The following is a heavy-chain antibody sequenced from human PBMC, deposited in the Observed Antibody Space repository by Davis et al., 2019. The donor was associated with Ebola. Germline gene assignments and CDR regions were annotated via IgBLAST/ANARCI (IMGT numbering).Heavy chain of an antibody. J-gene: IGHJ5*02. D-gene: IGHD6-19*01. Sequence: FTISRDNAKNSLYLQMNSLRAEDTAVYYCASSSGWAGGWFDPWGQGTLVTVSS. V-gene: IGHV3-11*06. CDR3: ASSSGWAGGWFDP.